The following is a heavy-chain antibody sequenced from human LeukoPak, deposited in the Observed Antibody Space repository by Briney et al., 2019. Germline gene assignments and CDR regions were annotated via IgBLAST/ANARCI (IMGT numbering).Heavy chain of an antibody. Sequence: GGSLRLSCAASGFTFSSYEMNWVRQAPGKGLEWVSYISSSGSTIYYADSVKGRFTISRDNAKNSLYLQMNSLRAEDTAVYYCARDTGEPTPLFDYWGQGTLVTVSS. J-gene: IGHJ4*02. V-gene: IGHV3-48*03. CDR3: ARDTGEPTPLFDY. CDR2: ISSSGSTI. D-gene: IGHD3-16*01. CDR1: GFTFSSYE.